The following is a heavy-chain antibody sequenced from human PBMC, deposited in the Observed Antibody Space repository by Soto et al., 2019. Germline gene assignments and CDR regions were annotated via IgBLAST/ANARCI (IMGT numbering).Heavy chain of an antibody. D-gene: IGHD3-22*01. Sequence: PSETLSLTCTVSGGSISSGGYYWSWIRQHPGKGLEWIGYIYYSGSTYYNPSLKSRVTISVDTSKNQFSLKLSSVTAADTAVYYCARWTLYDISGYPAEYFQHWGQGTLVTVSS. J-gene: IGHJ1*01. CDR2: IYYSGST. V-gene: IGHV4-31*03. CDR3: ARWTLYDISGYPAEYFQH. CDR1: GGSISSGGYY.